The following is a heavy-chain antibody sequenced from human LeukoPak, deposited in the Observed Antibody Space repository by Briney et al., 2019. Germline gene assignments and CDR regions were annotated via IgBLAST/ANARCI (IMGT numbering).Heavy chain of an antibody. CDR2: ISSSSSYI. CDR1: GFTFSSYS. J-gene: IGHJ3*02. Sequence: PGGSLRLSCEASGFTFSSYSMNWVRQAPGKGLECVSSISSSSSYIYYADSVKGRFTISRDNAKNSLYLQMNSLRAEDTAVYYCASPREDSSSWYDAFDIWGQGTMVTVSS. D-gene: IGHD6-13*01. CDR3: ASPREDSSSWYDAFDI. V-gene: IGHV3-21*01.